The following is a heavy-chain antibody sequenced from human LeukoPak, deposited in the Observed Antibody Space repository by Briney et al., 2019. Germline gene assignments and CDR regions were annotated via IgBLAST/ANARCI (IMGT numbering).Heavy chain of an antibody. V-gene: IGHV1-46*01. D-gene: IGHD6-6*01. CDR1: GYTFTGYY. J-gene: IGHJ6*03. CDR2: INPSGGST. CDR3: ARAGIAARHDYYYYMDV. Sequence: ASVKVSCKASGYTFTGYYMHWVRQAPGQGLEWMGIINPSGGSTSYAQKFQGRVTMTRDMSTSTVYMELSSLRSEDTAVYYCARAGIAARHDYYYYMDVWGKGTTVTVSS.